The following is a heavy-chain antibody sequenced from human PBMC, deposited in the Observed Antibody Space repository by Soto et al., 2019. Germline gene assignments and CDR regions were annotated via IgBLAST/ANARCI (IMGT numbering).Heavy chain of an antibody. CDR2: ISYDGSNK. CDR1: GFTFSSYA. J-gene: IGHJ6*02. D-gene: IGHD1-7*01. Sequence: GGSLRLSCAASGFTFSSYAMHWVRQAPGKGLEWVAVISYDGSNKYYADSVKGRFTISRDNSKNTLYLQMNSLRAEDTAVYYCARNYVARDYYYGMEVWGQGTTVTVSS. CDR3: ARNYVARDYYYGMEV. V-gene: IGHV3-30-3*01.